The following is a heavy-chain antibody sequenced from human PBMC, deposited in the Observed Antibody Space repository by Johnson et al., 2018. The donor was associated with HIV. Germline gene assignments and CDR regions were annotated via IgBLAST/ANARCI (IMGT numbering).Heavy chain of an antibody. CDR2: ISSSSSTI. CDR3: AREGQEFNDAFDI. J-gene: IGHJ3*02. CDR1: GFTFSNYD. D-gene: IGHD3-10*01. V-gene: IGHV3-48*01. Sequence: VQLVEPGGGLIQPGGSLRLSCAASGFTFSNYDMYWVRQATGKGLEWVSYISSSSSTIYYADSVTGRFTISRDNSKNTLYLQMNSLRAEDTAVYYCAREGQEFNDAFDIWGQGTMVTVSS.